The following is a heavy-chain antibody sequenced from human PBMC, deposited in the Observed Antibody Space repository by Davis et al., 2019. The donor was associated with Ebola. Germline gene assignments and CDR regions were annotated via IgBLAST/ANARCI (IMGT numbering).Heavy chain of an antibody. J-gene: IGHJ2*01. V-gene: IGHV3-53*01. CDR2: IYRDERT. CDR3: ARHVNGDFWYFDL. Sequence: PGGSLRLSFAASGFIVSDKYMSWVRQAPGKGLEWVSVIYRDERTYYADSVKGRFTVSRDNSENMLYLQMSTLRAEDTAVYYCARHVNGDFWYFDLWGRGTRVTVSS. CDR1: GFIVSDKY. D-gene: IGHD4-17*01.